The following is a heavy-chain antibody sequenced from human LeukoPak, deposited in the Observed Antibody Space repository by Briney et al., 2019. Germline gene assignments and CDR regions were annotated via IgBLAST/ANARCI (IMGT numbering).Heavy chain of an antibody. CDR3: AKDAYDYDSRCPDY. J-gene: IGHJ4*02. D-gene: IGHD3-22*01. CDR2: ISYAGSNI. Sequence: GGSLRLSCAASGFTFSSFGRHWVRQAPGKGLGWVAVISYAGSNIFYADSAKGRFTISRDNSKKTVYLKMNSLRAEDTAVYYCAKDAYDYDSRCPDYWGQGTLVTVSS. V-gene: IGHV3-30*18. CDR1: GFTFSSFG.